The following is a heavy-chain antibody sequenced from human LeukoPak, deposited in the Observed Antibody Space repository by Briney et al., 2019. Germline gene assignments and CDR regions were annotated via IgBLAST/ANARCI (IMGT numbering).Heavy chain of an antibody. CDR2: IYSGDNT. CDR1: GFTVSSTY. CDR3: AKEGLAAAAPDY. D-gene: IGHD6-13*01. Sequence: PGGSLRLSCAASGFTVSSTYMSWVRQAPGKGLEWVSVIYSGDNTYYADSVKGRFTISRDNSKNTLYLQMNSLRAEDTAVYYCAKEGLAAAAPDYWGQGTLVTVSS. V-gene: IGHV3-53*01. J-gene: IGHJ4*02.